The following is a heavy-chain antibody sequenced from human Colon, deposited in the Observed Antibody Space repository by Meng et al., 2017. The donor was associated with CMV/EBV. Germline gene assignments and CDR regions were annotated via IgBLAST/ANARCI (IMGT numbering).Heavy chain of an antibody. J-gene: IGHJ5*02. Sequence: GESLKISCAASGFTFSNYPMNWVRQAPGKGLEWVAGISGSRRTPYYADSVKGRFTISRDNSRNTVFLEMSSLGADDTATYYCAKSGGDLHRGWFDTWGQGTLVTVSS. D-gene: IGHD3-10*01. CDR3: AKSGGDLHRGWFDT. V-gene: IGHV3-23*01. CDR2: ISGSRRTP. CDR1: GFTFSNYP.